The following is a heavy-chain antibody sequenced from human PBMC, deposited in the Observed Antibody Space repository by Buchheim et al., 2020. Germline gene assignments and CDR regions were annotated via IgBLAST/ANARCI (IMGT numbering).Heavy chain of an antibody. J-gene: IGHJ6*02. V-gene: IGHV3-48*04. CDR1: GFTFSIFG. D-gene: IGHD7-27*01. CDR2: INPSGTTI. CDR3: ARVRIWGTSNYYGMDV. Sequence: EVQLVESGGGLVQPGGSLRLSCAASGFTFSIFGMNWVRQAPGKGLEWVSYINPSGTTISYADSVRGRFTMSRDNAKSSLYLQMDSLRAEDTAVYYCARVRIWGTSNYYGMDVWGQGTT.